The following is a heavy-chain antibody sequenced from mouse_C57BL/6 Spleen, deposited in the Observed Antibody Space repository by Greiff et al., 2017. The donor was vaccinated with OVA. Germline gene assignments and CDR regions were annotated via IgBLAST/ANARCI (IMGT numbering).Heavy chain of an antibody. J-gene: IGHJ1*03. Sequence: VQLQVSGPVLVKPGASVKLSCKASGYTFTSYDIIWVKQRPGQGLEWIGWIYPRDGSTKYNEKFKGKATLTVDTSSCTAYMELHSLTSEDSAVYFCARGVITTVVSRGYFDVWGTGTTVTVSS. V-gene: IGHV1-85*01. CDR2: IYPRDGST. CDR1: GYTFTSYD. D-gene: IGHD1-1*01. CDR3: ARGVITTVVSRGYFDV.